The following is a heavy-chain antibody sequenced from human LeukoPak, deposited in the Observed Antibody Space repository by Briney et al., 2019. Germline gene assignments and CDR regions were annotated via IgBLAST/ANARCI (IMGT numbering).Heavy chain of an antibody. CDR3: AGEPRGYYDRTHAFDI. V-gene: IGHV4-59*04. Sequence: SETLSLTCTVSGGSITNYFWSWIRQPPGKGLEWIGYIYHSGSTCYNPSLKSRVTISVDASKNQFSLKLSSVTAADTAVYYCAGEPRGYYDRTHAFDIWGQGTMVTVSS. CDR2: IYHSGST. J-gene: IGHJ3*02. D-gene: IGHD3-22*01. CDR1: GGSITNYF.